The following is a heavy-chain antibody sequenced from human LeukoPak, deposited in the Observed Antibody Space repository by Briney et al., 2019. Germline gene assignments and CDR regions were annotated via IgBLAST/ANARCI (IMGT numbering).Heavy chain of an antibody. CDR1: GLTFTGHN. J-gene: IGHJ4*02. D-gene: IGHD3-16*01. CDR2: VSIGSGTI. CDR3: ARAMSTFGGVRNYFDS. Sequence: PGGSLRLSCAASGLTFTGHNMNWVRQAPGKGLEWVSFVSIGSGTIYYADSVKGRFSISRDNAKSSLDLQMNSLRAEDTAVYYCARAMSTFGGVRNYFDSWGQGTLVTVSS. V-gene: IGHV3-48*04.